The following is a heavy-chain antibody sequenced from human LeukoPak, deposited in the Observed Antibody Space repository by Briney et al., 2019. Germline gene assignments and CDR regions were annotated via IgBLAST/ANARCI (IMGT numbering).Heavy chain of an antibody. J-gene: IGHJ4*02. V-gene: IGHV3-7*01. CDR3: ARNAPNVAFYAWADA. CDR2: INLDGSVT. CDR1: GFAFRNYW. Sequence: GGSLRLFCAASGFAFRNYWMSWVREAPGRGLEWVANINLDGSVTTYVDSVKGRFTMSGDNVGNSLTLQMHTLRVEDTAVYYCARNAPNVAFYAWADAWGQGSRVTVYS. D-gene: IGHD2/OR15-2a*01.